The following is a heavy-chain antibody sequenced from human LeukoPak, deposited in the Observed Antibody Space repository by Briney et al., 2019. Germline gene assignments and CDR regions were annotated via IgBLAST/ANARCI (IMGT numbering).Heavy chain of an antibody. CDR1: GFTVSSNY. V-gene: IGHV3-66*01. J-gene: IGHJ4*02. CDR2: IYSGGNT. Sequence: GSLGLSCAASGFTVSSNYMSWVRQAPGKGLEWVSVIYSGGNTYYADSVKGRFTISRDKSKNTLYLQMNSLRAEDTAVYYCARDSSFDYWGQGTLVTVSS. CDR3: ARDSSFDY.